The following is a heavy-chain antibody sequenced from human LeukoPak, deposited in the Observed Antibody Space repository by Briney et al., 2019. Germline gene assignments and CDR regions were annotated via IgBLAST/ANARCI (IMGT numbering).Heavy chain of an antibody. CDR1: GYTFTSYG. Sequence: ASVKVSCKASGYTFTSYGVSWVRQAPGQGLEWMGWIIAYNGNTNYAQNLQGRVTMTTDTSTSTAYMELRSMRSDDTAVYYCARDITVVTPFYYYYAMDVWGQGTTVTVSS. D-gene: IGHD3-10*01. V-gene: IGHV1-18*01. CDR3: ARDITVVTPFYYYYAMDV. J-gene: IGHJ6*02. CDR2: IIAYNGNT.